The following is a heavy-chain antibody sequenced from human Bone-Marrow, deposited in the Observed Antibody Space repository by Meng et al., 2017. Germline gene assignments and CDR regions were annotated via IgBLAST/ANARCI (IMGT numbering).Heavy chain of an antibody. CDR3: ARELVDDDY. V-gene: IGHV3-33*01. D-gene: IGHD3/OR15-3a*01. Sequence: VRRVESGGGVVQPGRSLRLSCAASGFTFSSYAMHWVRQAPGKGLEWVAVIWYDGSNKYYADSVKGRFTISRDNSKNTLYLQMNSLRAEDTAVYYCARELVDDDYWGQGTLVTVSS. J-gene: IGHJ4*02. CDR1: GFTFSSYA. CDR2: IWYDGSNK.